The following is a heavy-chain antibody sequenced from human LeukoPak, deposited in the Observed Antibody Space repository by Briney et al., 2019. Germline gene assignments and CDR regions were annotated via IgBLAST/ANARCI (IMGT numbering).Heavy chain of an antibody. V-gene: IGHV3-21*01. Sequence: PGGSLRLSCAASGFTFSSYSMNWVRQAPGKGLEWVSSISSSSSYIYYADSVKGRFTISRDNAKNSLYLQMNSLRAEDTAVYYCARDPMYYDFWSGLMSWALDVWGQGTTVTVSS. J-gene: IGHJ6*02. CDR2: ISSSSSYI. CDR1: GFTFSSYS. CDR3: ARDPMYYDFWSGLMSWALDV. D-gene: IGHD3-3*01.